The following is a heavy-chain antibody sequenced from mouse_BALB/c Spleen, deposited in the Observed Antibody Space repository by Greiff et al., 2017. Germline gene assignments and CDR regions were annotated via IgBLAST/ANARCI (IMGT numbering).Heavy chain of an antibody. CDR2: ISSGSSTI. Sequence: EVQRVESGGGLVQPGGSRKLSCAASGFTFSSFGMHWVRQAPEKGLEWVAYISSGSSTIYYADTVKGRFTISRDNPKNTLFLQMTSLRSEDTAMYYCARYRYDYWGQGTTLTVSS. D-gene: IGHD2-14*01. CDR3: ARYRYDY. CDR1: GFTFSSFG. J-gene: IGHJ2*01. V-gene: IGHV5-17*02.